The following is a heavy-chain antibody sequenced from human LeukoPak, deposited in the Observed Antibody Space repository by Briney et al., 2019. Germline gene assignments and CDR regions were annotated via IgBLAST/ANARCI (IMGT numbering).Heavy chain of an antibody. Sequence: SETLSLTCTVSGGSISSYYWSWIRQPPGKGLEWIGYIYYSGSTNYNLSLKSRVTISVDTSKNQFSLKLSSVTAADTAVYYCARMRKQLVRFDYWGQGTLVTVSS. CDR1: GGSISSYY. CDR2: IYYSGST. V-gene: IGHV4-59*01. J-gene: IGHJ4*02. CDR3: ARMRKQLVRFDY. D-gene: IGHD6-6*01.